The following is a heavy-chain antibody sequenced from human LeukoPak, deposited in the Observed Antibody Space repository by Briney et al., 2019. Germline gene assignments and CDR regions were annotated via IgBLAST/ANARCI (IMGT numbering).Heavy chain of an antibody. CDR3: ARHASAMARFDP. CDR2: IYYSGST. Sequence: SETLSLTCTVSGGSISSYYWSWIRQPPGKGLEWIGYIYYSGSTNYNPSLKSRVTISVDTSKNLFSLRLSPVTASDTAVYYCARHASAMARFDPWGQGTLVTVSS. CDR1: GGSISSYY. V-gene: IGHV4-59*08. J-gene: IGHJ5*02. D-gene: IGHD2-2*01.